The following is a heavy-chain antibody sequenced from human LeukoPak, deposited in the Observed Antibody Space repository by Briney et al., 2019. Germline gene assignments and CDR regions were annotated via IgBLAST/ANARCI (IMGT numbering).Heavy chain of an antibody. D-gene: IGHD3-10*01. V-gene: IGHV4-31*02. CDR3: ARMGAGELLPPYDY. J-gene: IGHJ4*02. CDR2: IYYSGST. CDR1: GFTFAHYG. Sequence: LRLSCAVSGFTFAHYGMHWVRQHPGKGLEWIGYIYYSGSTYYNPSLKSRVTISVDTSKNQFSLKLSSVTAADTAVYYCARMGAGELLPPYDYWGQGTLVTVSS.